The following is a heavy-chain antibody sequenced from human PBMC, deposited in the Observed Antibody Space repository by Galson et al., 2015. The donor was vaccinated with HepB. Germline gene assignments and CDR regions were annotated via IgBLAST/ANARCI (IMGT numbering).Heavy chain of an antibody. CDR2: VYYGGTT. CDR1: GDSISTSLYY. J-gene: IGHJ3*02. Sequence: ETLSLTCAVSGDSISTSLYYWAWIRQGPGKDLEWIGSVYYGGTTYYSPSFQGRVAMSVDASKNQLSLTLTSVTAADTAVYYCARPLVLNGRFYPGVGPFYIWGQGTMVTVS. V-gene: IGHV4-39*01. CDR3: ARPLVLNGRFYPGVGPFYI. D-gene: IGHD1-26*01.